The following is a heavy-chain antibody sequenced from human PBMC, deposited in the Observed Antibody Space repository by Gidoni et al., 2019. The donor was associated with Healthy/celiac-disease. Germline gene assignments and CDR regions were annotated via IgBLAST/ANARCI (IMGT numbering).Heavy chain of an antibody. V-gene: IGHV1-2*04. CDR3: AREMSSGYYYYFDY. J-gene: IGHJ4*02. CDR2: INPNSGGT. CDR1: GYTFTGYY. Sequence: QVQLVQSGAEVKKPGASVKVSCKASGYTFTGYYMHWARQAPGQGLEWMGWINPNSGGTNYAQKFQGWVTMTRDTSISTAYMELSRLRADDTAVYYCAREMSSGYYYYFDYWGQGTLVTVSS. D-gene: IGHD3-22*01.